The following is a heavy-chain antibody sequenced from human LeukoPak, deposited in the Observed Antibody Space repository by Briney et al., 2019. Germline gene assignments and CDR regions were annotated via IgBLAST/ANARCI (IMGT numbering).Heavy chain of an antibody. V-gene: IGHV3-21*04. D-gene: IGHD1-26*01. CDR3: ARDLVGATSTFAY. CDR1: GFTFSSCS. J-gene: IGHJ4*02. Sequence: GGSLRLSCAASGFTFSSCSMNWVRQAPGKRLEWVSSITSGGSYMYYGDSLKGRFTISRDNAKNSLYLQMNSLRAEDTALYYCARDLVGATSTFAYWGQGTLVTVSS. CDR2: ITSGGSYM.